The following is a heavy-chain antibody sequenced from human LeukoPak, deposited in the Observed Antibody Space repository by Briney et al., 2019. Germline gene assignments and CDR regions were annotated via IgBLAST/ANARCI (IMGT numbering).Heavy chain of an antibody. CDR3: AREIGSAARGR. J-gene: IGHJ4*02. CDR2: IGSSSSYI. CDR1: GFTFSNFG. Sequence: GGSLRLSCAASGFTFSNFGINWVRQAPGKGLEWVSSIGSSSSYISYADSVKGRFTISRDNAKNSVYLQMNSLRAEDTAVYYCAREIGSAARGRWGQGTLVTVSS. D-gene: IGHD6-13*01. V-gene: IGHV3-21*04.